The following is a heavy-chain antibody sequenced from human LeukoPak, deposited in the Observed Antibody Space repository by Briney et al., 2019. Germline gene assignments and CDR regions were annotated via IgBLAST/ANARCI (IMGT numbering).Heavy chain of an antibody. CDR3: VREGFYFFDL. CDR2: IKQDGSET. Sequence: PGGSLRLSCEASGFTFSNYWMSWVRQAPGKGLEWVANIKQDGSETTYADSVRGRFTIFRDNAKDSVYLQMNSLRAEDSATYYCVREGFYFFDLWGQGTLVTVSS. J-gene: IGHJ4*01. CDR1: GFTFSNYW. V-gene: IGHV3-7*01.